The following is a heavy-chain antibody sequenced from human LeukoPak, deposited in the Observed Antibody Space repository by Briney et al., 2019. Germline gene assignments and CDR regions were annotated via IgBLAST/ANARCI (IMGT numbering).Heavy chain of an antibody. Sequence: SDTLSLTCTVSGGSISSYYWSWIRQPPGKVLEWVGYIDHTGSTNYNPSLNSRVTISRDTSKNHFSLKLSSATAADTAVYFCARGRVSSSTWYSTYHYYFYRDVWRKGTTVTVSS. CDR2: IDHTGST. D-gene: IGHD6-13*01. V-gene: IGHV4-59*07. CDR1: GGSISSYY. J-gene: IGHJ6*03. CDR3: ARGRVSSSTWYSTYHYYFYRDV.